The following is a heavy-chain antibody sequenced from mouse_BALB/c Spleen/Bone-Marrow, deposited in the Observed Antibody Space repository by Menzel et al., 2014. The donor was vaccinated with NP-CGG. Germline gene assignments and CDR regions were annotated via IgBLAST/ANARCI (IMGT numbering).Heavy chain of an antibody. CDR1: GFTFSSYG. J-gene: IGHJ3*01. CDR2: ISSGGSYT. CDR3: ARHGGRNYEFAY. Sequence: EVKLVESGGDLVKPGGSLKLSCAASGFTFSSYGMSWVRQTPDKRLEWVATISSGGSYTYYPDSVKGRFTISRDNAKNTLYLQMSSLKSEDTAMYYCARHGGRNYEFAYWGQGTLVTVSA. V-gene: IGHV5-6*01. D-gene: IGHD2-4*01.